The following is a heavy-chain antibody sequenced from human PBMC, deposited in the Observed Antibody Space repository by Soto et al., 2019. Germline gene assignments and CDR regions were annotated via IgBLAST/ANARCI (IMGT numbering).Heavy chain of an antibody. CDR2: INAGNGNT. J-gene: IGHJ6*02. D-gene: IGHD3-9*01. V-gene: IGHV1-3*01. Sequence: QVQLVQSGAEVKKPGASVKVSCKASGYTFTSFPMHWVRQAPGQRLEWMGWINAGNGNTKYSQKFQGRVTITRDTSASTAYMELSSLRSEDTAVYYCAREMNYDILTGAPSFYYGMDVWGQGTTVTVSS. CDR1: GYTFTSFP. CDR3: AREMNYDILTGAPSFYYGMDV.